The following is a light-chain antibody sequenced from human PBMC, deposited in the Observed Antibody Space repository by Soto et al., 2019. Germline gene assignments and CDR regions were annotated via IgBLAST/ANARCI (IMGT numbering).Light chain of an antibody. V-gene: IGKV3-20*01. CDR2: GAS. Sequence: EIVLTQSPGTLSLSPGERATLSCRASQSVSSSYLAWYQQKPGQAPRPLIYGASGRATGIPDSFSGSGSGTDFTLTISRLEPEDFAVYYCQQYPGYTFGQGTKLEIK. CDR1: QSVSSSY. CDR3: QQYPGYT. J-gene: IGKJ2*01.